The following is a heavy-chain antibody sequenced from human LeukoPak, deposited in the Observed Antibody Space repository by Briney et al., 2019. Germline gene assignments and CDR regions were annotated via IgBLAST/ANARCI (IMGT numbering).Heavy chain of an antibody. D-gene: IGHD3-10*01. V-gene: IGHV4-34*01. J-gene: IGHJ6*04. CDR2: INHSGST. Sequence: SETLSLTCAVYGGSFSGYYWSRVRQPPGKGLEWIGEINHSGSTNYNPSLKSRVTISVDTSKNQFSLKLSSVTAADTAVYYCARGYYGSGKPRNYYYYYGMDVWGKGTTVTVSS. CDR3: ARGYYGSGKPRNYYYYYGMDV. CDR1: GGSFSGYY.